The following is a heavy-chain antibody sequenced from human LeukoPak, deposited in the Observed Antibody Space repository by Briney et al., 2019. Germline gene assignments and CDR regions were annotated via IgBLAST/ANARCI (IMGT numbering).Heavy chain of an antibody. V-gene: IGHV3-23*01. CDR3: AKTKDDSSGYYDY. J-gene: IGHJ4*02. CDR2: ISGSGGST. Sequence: GGSLRLSCAASGFTFSSYAMSWVRQAPGKGLEWVSAISGSGGSTYYADSVKGRFTNSRDNSKNTLYLQMNSLRAEDTAVYYCAKTKDDSSGYYDYWGQGTLVTVSS. D-gene: IGHD3-22*01. CDR1: GFTFSSYA.